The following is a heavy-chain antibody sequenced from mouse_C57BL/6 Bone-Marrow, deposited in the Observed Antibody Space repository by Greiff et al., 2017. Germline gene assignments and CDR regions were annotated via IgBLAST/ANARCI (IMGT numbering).Heavy chain of an antibody. J-gene: IGHJ4*01. V-gene: IGHV1-15*01. CDR1: GYTFTDYE. CDR2: IDPETGGT. D-gene: IGHD1-1*01. CDR3: TSLADYYGSSLWYAMDY. Sequence: VQLQQSGAELVRPGASVTLSCEASGYTFTDYEMHWVKQTPVHGLEWIGAIDPETGGTAYNQKFKGKAIPTADKSSSTAYMELRSLTSEDSAVYYCTSLADYYGSSLWYAMDYWGQGTSVTVSS.